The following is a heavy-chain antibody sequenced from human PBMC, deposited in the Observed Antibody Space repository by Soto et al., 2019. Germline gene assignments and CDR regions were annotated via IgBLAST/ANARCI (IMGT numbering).Heavy chain of an antibody. V-gene: IGHV3-30-3*01. J-gene: IGHJ4*02. Sequence: QVQLVESGGGVVQPGRSLRLSCAASGFTFSSYAMHWVRQAPGKGLEWVAVISYDGSNKYYADSVKGRFTISRDNSKNTLYLQMNSLRAEDTAVYYCARSTTVVTPDYWGQGTLVTVS. CDR2: ISYDGSNK. CDR1: GFTFSSYA. CDR3: ARSTTVVTPDY. D-gene: IGHD4-17*01.